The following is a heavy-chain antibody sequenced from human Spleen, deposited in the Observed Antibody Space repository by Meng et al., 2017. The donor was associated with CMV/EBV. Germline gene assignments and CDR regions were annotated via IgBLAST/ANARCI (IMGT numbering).Heavy chain of an antibody. V-gene: IGHV3-11*01. D-gene: IGHD1-7*01. CDR3: AREALRTFDP. Sequence: LSCAASGFDFAASYMVWIRQAPGKGLEWLSYTNDGGASNYADSVKGRFTASRDNAKNSLYLLMNNLRAEDTAVYYCAREALRTFDPWGQGTLVTVSS. CDR2: TNDGGAS. J-gene: IGHJ5*02. CDR1: GFDFAASY.